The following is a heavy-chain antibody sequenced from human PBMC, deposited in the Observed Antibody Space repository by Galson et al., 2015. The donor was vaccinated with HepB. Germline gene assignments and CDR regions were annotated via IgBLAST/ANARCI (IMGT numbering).Heavy chain of an antibody. D-gene: IGHD3-3*01. Sequence: SVKVSCKASGYTFTSYDINWVRQATGQRLEWMGWMNPNSGNTGYAQKFQGRVTMTRNTSISTAYMELSSLRSEDTAVYYCARGRGGRHYDFWSGYYAADYWGQGTLVTVSS. V-gene: IGHV1-8*01. CDR1: GYTFTSYD. CDR3: ARGRGGRHYDFWSGYYAADY. J-gene: IGHJ4*02. CDR2: MNPNSGNT.